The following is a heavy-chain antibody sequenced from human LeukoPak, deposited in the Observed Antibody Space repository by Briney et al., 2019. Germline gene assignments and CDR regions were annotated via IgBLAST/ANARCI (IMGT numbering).Heavy chain of an antibody. CDR3: AKGDGGFPYYYMDV. V-gene: IGHV3-23*01. J-gene: IGHJ6*03. CDR2: ISGSGGST. Sequence: GGSLRLSCAASGFTFDDYGMSWVRQAPGKGLEWVSAISGSGGSTYYADSVKGRFTISRDNSKNTLYLRMNSLRAEDTAVYYCAKGDGGFPYYYMDVWGKGTTVTVSS. D-gene: IGHD2-15*01. CDR1: GFTFDDYG.